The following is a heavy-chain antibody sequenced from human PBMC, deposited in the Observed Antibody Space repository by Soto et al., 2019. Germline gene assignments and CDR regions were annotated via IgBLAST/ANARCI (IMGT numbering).Heavy chain of an antibody. CDR3: AREHCAAYFYRMDV. J-gene: IGHJ6*02. Sequence: EVQLVESGGGLVQPGGSLRLSCAASGFTVRRYYMSWVRQAPGQGLEWVSVIYSGGSTYYADSVKGRFTISRDNSKNTLYLQMNSLRAENTAVYYCAREHCAAYFYRMDVWGQGTTVTVSS. D-gene: IGHD2-21*02. CDR2: IYSGGST. V-gene: IGHV3-66*01. CDR1: GFTVRRYY.